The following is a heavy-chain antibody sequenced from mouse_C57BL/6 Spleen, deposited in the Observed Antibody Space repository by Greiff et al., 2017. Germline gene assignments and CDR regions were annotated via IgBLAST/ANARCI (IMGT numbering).Heavy chain of an antibody. CDR1: GYSITSGYY. Sequence: LVESGPGLVKPSQSLSLTCSVTGYSITSGYYWNWIRQFPGNKLEWMGYISYDGSNNYNPSLKNRISITRDTSKNQFFLKLNSVTTEDTATYYCARDGGSSGFKDYWGQGTTLTVSS. D-gene: IGHD3-2*02. J-gene: IGHJ2*01. CDR2: ISYDGSN. CDR3: ARDGGSSGFKDY. V-gene: IGHV3-6*01.